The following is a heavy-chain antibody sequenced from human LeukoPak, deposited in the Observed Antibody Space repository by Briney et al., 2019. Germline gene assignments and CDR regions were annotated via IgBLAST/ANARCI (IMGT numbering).Heavy chain of an antibody. J-gene: IGHJ4*02. CDR3: AKYMGPCSGGSCYVEPLASFDY. Sequence: PGGSLRLSCAASGFTFPRHGINWVRQAPGKGLEWVSGISPSGSILYYADSVKGRFTISRDNSKNTVSLQMNSLRADDTAVYYCAKYMGPCSGGSCYVEPLASFDYWGQGTLVTVSS. CDR1: GFTFPRHG. D-gene: IGHD2-15*01. CDR2: ISPSGSIL. V-gene: IGHV3-23*01.